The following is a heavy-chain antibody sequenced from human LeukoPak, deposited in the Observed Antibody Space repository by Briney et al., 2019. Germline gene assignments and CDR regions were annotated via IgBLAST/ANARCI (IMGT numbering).Heavy chain of an antibody. CDR2: IYPGDSDI. V-gene: IGHV5-51*01. CDR3: ARTMVGSILGSFDI. CDR1: GYSFTSYW. Sequence: GESLKISCKGSGYSFTSYWIGWVRQMPGKGLEWMGIIYPGDSDIRYSPSFQGQVTISADKSITTAYLQWSSLKASDTAMYSCARTMVGSILGSFDIWGHGTMVTVSS. D-gene: IGHD1-26*01. J-gene: IGHJ3*02.